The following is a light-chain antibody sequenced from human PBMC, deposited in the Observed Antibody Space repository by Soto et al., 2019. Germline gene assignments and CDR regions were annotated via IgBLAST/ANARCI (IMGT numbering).Light chain of an antibody. CDR3: QQYGDSPRT. J-gene: IGKJ1*01. V-gene: IGKV3-20*01. CDR1: QSVSSSY. CDR2: GAS. Sequence: EIVLTQSPGTLSLSPGGRATLSCRASQSVSSSYLAWYQQKPGQAPRLVIYGASSRATGIPDRFSVSGSGTDFTLTISRLEPEDFAVYYCQQYGDSPRTFGQGTKVDIK.